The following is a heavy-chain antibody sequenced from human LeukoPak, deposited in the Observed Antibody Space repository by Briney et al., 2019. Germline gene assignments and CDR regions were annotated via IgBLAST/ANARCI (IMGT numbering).Heavy chain of an antibody. V-gene: IGHV3-72*01. CDR3: TRNSTYDY. CDR2: SRNKAKSYTT. Sequence: GGSLRLSCAASGFIFSDHYMDWVRQAPGKGLEWVGRSRNKAKSYTTDYAASVKGRFTISRDDSKNSLYLQMNSLKSEDTAVYYCTRNSTYDYWGQGTLVTVS. J-gene: IGHJ4*02. CDR1: GFIFSDHY. D-gene: IGHD2/OR15-2a*01.